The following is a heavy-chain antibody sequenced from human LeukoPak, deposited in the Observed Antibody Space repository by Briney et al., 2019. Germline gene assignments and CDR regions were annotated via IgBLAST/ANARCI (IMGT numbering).Heavy chain of an antibody. Sequence: GGSLRLSCAASGFTFSSYGMHWVRQAPGKGLEWVAVISYDGSNKYYADSVKGRFTISRDNSKNTLYLQMNSLRAEDTAVYYCARDGSIQSYGSLSAFDIWGQGTMVTVSS. CDR1: GFTFSSYG. V-gene: IGHV3-30*03. CDR2: ISYDGSNK. CDR3: ARDGSIQSYGSLSAFDI. D-gene: IGHD5-18*01. J-gene: IGHJ3*02.